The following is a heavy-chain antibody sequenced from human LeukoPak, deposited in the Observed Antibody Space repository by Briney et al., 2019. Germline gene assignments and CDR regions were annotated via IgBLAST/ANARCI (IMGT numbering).Heavy chain of an antibody. Sequence: SETLSLTCTVSGGSISSYYWSWIRQPPGKGLEWLGYIYYSGNSDYNPSLKSRVTISVDTSKNQFSLKLRSVTAADTAVYYCAREGPTATSIDYWGQGTLVTVSS. J-gene: IGHJ4*02. CDR3: AREGPTATSIDY. CDR2: IYYSGNS. D-gene: IGHD2-21*02. CDR1: GGSISSYY. V-gene: IGHV4-59*01.